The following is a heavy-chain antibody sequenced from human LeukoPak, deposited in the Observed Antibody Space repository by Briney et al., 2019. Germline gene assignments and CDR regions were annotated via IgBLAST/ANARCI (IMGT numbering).Heavy chain of an antibody. CDR1: GFTFNTYT. J-gene: IGHJ4*02. V-gene: IGHV3-21*01. CDR3: ARVAGYCSSTSNCYSDY. CDR2: ISSSSSYI. D-gene: IGHD2-2*01. Sequence: GGSLRLSCAASGFTFNTYTMNWVRQAPGKGLEWVSSISSSSSYIYYADSVKGRFTISRDNAENTLYLQMNSLRAEDTAVYYCARVAGYCSSTSNCYSDYWGQGTLVTVSS.